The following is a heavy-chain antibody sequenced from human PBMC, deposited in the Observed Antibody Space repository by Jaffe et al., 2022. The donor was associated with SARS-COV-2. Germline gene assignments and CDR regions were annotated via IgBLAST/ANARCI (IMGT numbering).Heavy chain of an antibody. CDR1: GFSLEDSA. CDR2: ISWNGGGI. D-gene: IGHD5-12*01. V-gene: IGHV3-9*01. J-gene: IGHJ4*02. Sequence: EVQLVESGGGLVQPGRSLRLSCVASGFSLEDSAMLWVRQVPEKGLEWVASISWNGGGIAYADFVKGRFTISRDNAKNFLFLQMNNLRAEDTALYYCAKDRYSDYSGLGEEWGQGTLVTVSS. CDR3: AKDRYSDYSGLGEE.